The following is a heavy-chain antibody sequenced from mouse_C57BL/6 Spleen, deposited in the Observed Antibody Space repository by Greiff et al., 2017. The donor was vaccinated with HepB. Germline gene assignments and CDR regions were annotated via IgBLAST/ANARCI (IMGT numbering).Heavy chain of an antibody. CDR2: IHPNSGST. J-gene: IGHJ3*01. V-gene: IGHV1-64*01. CDR1: GYTFTSYW. Sequence: QVQLQQSGAELVKPGASVKLSCKASGYTFTSYWMHWVRQRPGQGLEWIGMIHPNSGSTNYNEKFKSKATLTVDKSSSTAYMQLSSLTSEDTAVYYCARYWDPDEFDVWAWFAYWGQGTLVTGSA. CDR3: ARYWDPDEFDVWAWFAY. D-gene: IGHD4-1*01.